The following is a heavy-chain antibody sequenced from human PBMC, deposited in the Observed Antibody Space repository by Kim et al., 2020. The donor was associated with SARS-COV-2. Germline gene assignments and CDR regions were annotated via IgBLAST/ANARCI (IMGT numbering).Heavy chain of an antibody. CDR2: IWYDGSNK. V-gene: IGHV3-33*06. J-gene: IGHJ6*02. CDR1: GFTFSSYG. Sequence: GGSLRLSCAASGFTFSSYGMHWVRQAPGKGLEWVAVIWYDGSNKYYADSVKGRFTISRDNSKNTLYLQMNSLRAEDTAVYYCAKDQDSSGWRYYYYGMDVWGQGTTVTVSS. D-gene: IGHD6-19*01. CDR3: AKDQDSSGWRYYYYGMDV.